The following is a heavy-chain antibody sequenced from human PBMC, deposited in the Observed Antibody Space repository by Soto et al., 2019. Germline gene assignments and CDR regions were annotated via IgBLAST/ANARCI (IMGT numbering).Heavy chain of an antibody. CDR2: FDPENGER. J-gene: IGHJ6*02. CDR1: GYTLIELS. CDR3: ATDHQWLGDYYYGMDV. D-gene: IGHD6-19*01. V-gene: IGHV1-24*01. Sequence: ASVKVSCKVSGYTLIELSMHWVRQAPGKGLEWMGRFDPENGERIYAQKFQGRVTMTEDTSTDTAYMELSSLRSEDTAVYYCATDHQWLGDYYYGMDVWGQGTTVTVSS.